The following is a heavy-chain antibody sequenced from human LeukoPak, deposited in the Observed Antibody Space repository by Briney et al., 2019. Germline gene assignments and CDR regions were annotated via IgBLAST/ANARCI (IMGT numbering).Heavy chain of an antibody. D-gene: IGHD3-22*01. CDR1: GFTFSNYA. Sequence: GGSLRLSCAAYGFTFSNYAMSWVRQAPGKGLEWVSAISGSGYSRYYADSVKGRFIISRDNSRNTLYLQMNSLRDEDTAVYYCAKAYYFNSSAYYRPRTPFDYWGRGILVTVSS. CDR3: AKAYYFNSSAYYRPRTPFDY. CDR2: ISGSGYSR. J-gene: IGHJ4*02. V-gene: IGHV3-23*01.